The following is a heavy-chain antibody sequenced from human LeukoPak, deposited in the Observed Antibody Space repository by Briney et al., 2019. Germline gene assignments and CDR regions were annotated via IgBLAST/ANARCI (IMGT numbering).Heavy chain of an antibody. CDR1: GFTFNSYA. V-gene: IGHV3-23*01. CDR3: ARRRAAGTVFDY. J-gene: IGHJ4*02. D-gene: IGHD6-13*01. Sequence: GGSLRLSCAASGFTFNSYATNWVRQAPGKGLEWVSTISGSGGSSYYADSVKGRFTISRDNSKNTLYLQMNSLRAEDTAVYYCARRRAAGTVFDYWGQGTLVTVSS. CDR2: ISGSGGSS.